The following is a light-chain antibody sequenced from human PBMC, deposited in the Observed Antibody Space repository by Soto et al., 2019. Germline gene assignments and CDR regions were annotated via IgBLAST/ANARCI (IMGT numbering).Light chain of an antibody. V-gene: IGLV2-23*02. CDR3: CSYGDFRTSWV. Sequence: QSALTQPASVSGSPGQSITISCTGTSSDVGSDYLVSWYQQHPGTAPKLIIYEVTKRPSGVSDRFSGSRSGNTASLTISGLQTEDEGDYFCCSYGDFRTSWVFGGGTKLTVL. CDR1: SSDVGSDYL. CDR2: EVT. J-gene: IGLJ3*02.